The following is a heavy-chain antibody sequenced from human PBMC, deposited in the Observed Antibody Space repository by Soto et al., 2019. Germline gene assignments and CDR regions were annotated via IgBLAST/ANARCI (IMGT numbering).Heavy chain of an antibody. CDR3: ARSIVVVTALDY. CDR2: INAGNGNT. Sequence: ASVKVSCKAAGYAFSSYAMHWVRQAPGQRLEWMGWINAGNGNTKYSQKFQGRVTITRDTSASTAYMELSSLRSEDTAVYYCARSIVVVTALDYWGQGTLVTVSS. D-gene: IGHD2-21*02. V-gene: IGHV1-3*01. J-gene: IGHJ4*02. CDR1: GYAFSSYA.